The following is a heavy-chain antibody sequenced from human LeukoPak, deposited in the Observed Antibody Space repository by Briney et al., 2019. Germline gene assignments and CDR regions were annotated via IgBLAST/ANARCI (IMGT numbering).Heavy chain of an antibody. CDR3: ASRLVVVRNAFDI. J-gene: IGHJ3*02. V-gene: IGHV1-69*13. Sequence: ASVKVSCKASGYTFTSYGISWVRQAPGQGLEWMGGIIPIFGTANYAQKFQGRVTITADESTSTAYMELSSLRSEDTAVYYCASRLVVVRNAFDIWGQGTMVTVSS. CDR1: GYTFTSYG. D-gene: IGHD3-22*01. CDR2: IIPIFGTA.